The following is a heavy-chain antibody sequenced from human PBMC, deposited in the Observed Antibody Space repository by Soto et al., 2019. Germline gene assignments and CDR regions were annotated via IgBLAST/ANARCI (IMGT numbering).Heavy chain of an antibody. D-gene: IGHD3-22*01. V-gene: IGHV4-39*01. J-gene: IGHJ4*02. Sequence: PSETLSLTCTVSGGSISSGSYYWDWIRQPPGKGLEWIGNVYYSGSTNYNPSLESRVTISVDTSKNQFSLKLSSVTAADTAVYYCARHYSYDSNYLDYWGQGALVTVSS. CDR2: VYYSGST. CDR1: GGSISSGSYY. CDR3: ARHYSYDSNYLDY.